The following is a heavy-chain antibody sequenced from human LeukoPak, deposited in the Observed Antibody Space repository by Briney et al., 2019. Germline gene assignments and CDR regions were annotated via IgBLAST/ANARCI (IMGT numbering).Heavy chain of an antibody. D-gene: IGHD3-22*01. CDR3: AKPHYYYDSSGYGY. CDR2: INPNSGGT. Sequence: GASVEVSCKASGYTFTGYYMHWVRQAPGQGLEWMGWINPNSGGTNYAQKFQGRVTMTRDTSISTAYMELSRLRSDDTAVYYCAKPHYYYDSSGYGYWGQGTLVTVSS. J-gene: IGHJ4*02. V-gene: IGHV1-2*02. CDR1: GYTFTGYY.